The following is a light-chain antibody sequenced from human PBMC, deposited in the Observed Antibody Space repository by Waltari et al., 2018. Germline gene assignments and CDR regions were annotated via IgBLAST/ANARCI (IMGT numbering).Light chain of an antibody. V-gene: IGKV3-20*01. CDR2: RVS. CDR3: QQYSSAPLT. CDR1: EGVRNNY. Sequence: ELVLTQSPGTLSLSPGERAPLSCTASEGVRNNYLAWYQQKPGQAPRLLISRVSRRATGISDRFSGSGSWTDFTLTISRLEPEDFAVYYCQQYSSAPLTFGGGTKVEIK. J-gene: IGKJ4*01.